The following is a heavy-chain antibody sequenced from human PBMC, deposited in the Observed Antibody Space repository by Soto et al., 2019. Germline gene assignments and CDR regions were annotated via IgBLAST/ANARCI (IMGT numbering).Heavy chain of an antibody. CDR2: ISYDGSNK. Sequence: ESVGGVVQPGRSLRLSCAASGFTFSSYGMHWVRQAPGKGLEWVAVISYDGSNKYYADSVKGRFTISRDNSKNTLYLQMNSLRAEDTAVYYCAKDGYYGYSYGYFPDVWGQGTTVTVSS. CDR3: AKDGYYGYSYGYFPDV. D-gene: IGHD5-18*01. V-gene: IGHV3-30*18. J-gene: IGHJ6*02. CDR1: GFTFSSYG.